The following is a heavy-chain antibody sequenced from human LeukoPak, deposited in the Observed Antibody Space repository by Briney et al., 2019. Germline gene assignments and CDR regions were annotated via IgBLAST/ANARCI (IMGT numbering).Heavy chain of an antibody. J-gene: IGHJ4*02. CDR1: GGSISSGGYY. V-gene: IGHV4-61*08. CDR3: ARGGYSYGHCPFDY. CDR2: IYYSGST. D-gene: IGHD5-18*01. Sequence: PSETLSLTCTVSGGSISSGGYYWSWIRQHPGKGLEWIGYIYYSGSTNYNPSLKSRVTISVDTSKNQFSLKLSSVTAADTAVYYCARGGYSYGHCPFDYWGQGTLVTVSS.